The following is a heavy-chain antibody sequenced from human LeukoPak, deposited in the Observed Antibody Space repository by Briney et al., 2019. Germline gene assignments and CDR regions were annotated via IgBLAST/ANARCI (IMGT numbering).Heavy chain of an antibody. CDR2: IYTSGST. J-gene: IGHJ4*02. V-gene: IGHV4-61*02. Sequence: SETLSLTCTVSGGSISSGSYYWSWIRQPAGKGLEWIGRIYTSGSTNYNPSLKSRVTISVDTSKNQFSLKLSSVTAADTAVYYCARSFLNEWEHSDFDYWGQGTLVTVSS. CDR1: GGSISSGSYY. D-gene: IGHD1-26*01. CDR3: ARSFLNEWEHSDFDY.